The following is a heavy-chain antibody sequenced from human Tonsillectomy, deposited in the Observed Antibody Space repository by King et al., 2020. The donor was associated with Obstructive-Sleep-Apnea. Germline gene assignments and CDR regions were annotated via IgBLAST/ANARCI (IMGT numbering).Heavy chain of an antibody. CDR1: GFSLSDATMG. CDR3: ARTLEDLRRYYDSFGYSLDY. Sequence: VTLKESGPVLVKPTETLTLTCTVSGFSLSDATMGVNWIRQPPGKALEWLAHIFSNDEKSYSTSLKSRLTISKDTSKSQVVLTMTNMDPVDTATYYCARTLEDLRRYYDSFGYSLDYWGQGTLVTVSS. J-gene: IGHJ4*02. CDR2: IFSNDEK. V-gene: IGHV2-26*01. D-gene: IGHD3-22*01.